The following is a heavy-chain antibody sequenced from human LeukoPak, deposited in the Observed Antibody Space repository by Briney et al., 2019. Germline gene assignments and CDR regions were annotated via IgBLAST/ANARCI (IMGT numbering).Heavy chain of an antibody. CDR3: ARVTMVRGVILFDY. D-gene: IGHD3-10*01. CDR2: IYSGGST. J-gene: IGHJ4*02. Sequence: PGGSLRLSCAAPGFTVSNNYMSWVRQAPGKGLEWVSVIYSGGSTYYADSVKGRFTISRGNSKNTLYLQMNGLRAEDTAVYYCARVTMVRGVILFDYWGQGTLVTVSS. V-gene: IGHV3-66*02. CDR1: GFTVSNNY.